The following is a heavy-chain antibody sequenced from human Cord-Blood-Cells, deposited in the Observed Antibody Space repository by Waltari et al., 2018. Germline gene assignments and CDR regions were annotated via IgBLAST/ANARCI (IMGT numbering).Heavy chain of an antibody. D-gene: IGHD2-2*02. CDR3: ARLDDGYCSSTSCYTFDY. CDR2: IYYNGST. J-gene: IGHJ4*02. V-gene: IGHV4-39*01. Sequence: QLQLQESGPGLVKPSETLSLTCTVSGGSISSSSYYWGWIRKPPGKGLEWIGSIYYNGSTYYNPSLKSRVTISVDTSKNQFSLKLSSVTAADTAVYYCARLDDGYCSSTSCYTFDYWGQGTLVTVSS. CDR1: GGSISSSSYY.